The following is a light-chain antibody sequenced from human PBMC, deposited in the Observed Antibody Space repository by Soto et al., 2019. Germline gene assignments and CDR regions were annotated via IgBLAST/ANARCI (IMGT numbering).Light chain of an antibody. CDR1: SSNIGSSY. J-gene: IGLJ1*01. CDR2: NNN. V-gene: IGLV1-47*02. CDR3: AAWDDRVSGYV. Sequence: QSVLTQPPSTSGTPGQRVTISCSGSSSNIGSSYVFWFQHLPGTAPKLLMYNNNQRPSGVPGRVSASKSGTSASLAISGLRSEDEADYYCAAWDDRVSGYVFGTGTKVTVL.